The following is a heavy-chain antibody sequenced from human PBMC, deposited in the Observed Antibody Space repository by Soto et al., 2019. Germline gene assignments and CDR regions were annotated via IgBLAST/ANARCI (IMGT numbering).Heavy chain of an antibody. CDR2: IVVGSGHT. V-gene: IGHV1-58*02. J-gene: IGHJ6*02. D-gene: IGHD2-2*01. CDR3: AAASSTSGGYYGMDV. CDR1: GFSFTSSA. Sequence: QMQLVQSGPEVKKPGTSVKVSCKTSGFSFTSSAMQWVRQARGQRLEWIGWIVVGSGHTNNAQKFQERVTITSDMSTSTAYMELRSLRSEDTAVYYCAAASSTSGGYYGMDVWGQGTTVTVSS.